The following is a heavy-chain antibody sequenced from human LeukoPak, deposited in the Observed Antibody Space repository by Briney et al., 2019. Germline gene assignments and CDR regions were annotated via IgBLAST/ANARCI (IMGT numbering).Heavy chain of an antibody. D-gene: IGHD3-3*01. J-gene: IGHJ6*03. Sequence: GASVKVSCKASGYTFTTYTIHWVRQAPGQRLEWMGWINASNGNTKYSQEFQDRVTITRDTSASTAYMELSSLRSEDMAVYYCARARYETRIWPKSRYDYYHYMDVWGKGTTVTVSS. CDR1: GYTFTTYT. CDR2: INASNGNT. CDR3: ARARYETRIWPKSRYDYYHYMDV. V-gene: IGHV1-3*03.